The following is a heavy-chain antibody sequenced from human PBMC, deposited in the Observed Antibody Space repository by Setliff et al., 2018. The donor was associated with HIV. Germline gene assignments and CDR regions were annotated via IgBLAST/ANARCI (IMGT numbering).Heavy chain of an antibody. CDR2: IYYDGRT. V-gene: IGHV4-38-2*01. CDR1: GFNFKTYG. J-gene: IGHJ5*01. CDR3: ARGGAVSADFDS. Sequence: PSETLRLSCAASGFNFKTYGMTWVRQPPGKGLEWIGSIYYDGRTFYKPSLKSRLTISVDTSKNQFSLSLNSVTAADTAVYFCARGGAVSADFDSWGQGTLVTVSS. D-gene: IGHD3-16*01.